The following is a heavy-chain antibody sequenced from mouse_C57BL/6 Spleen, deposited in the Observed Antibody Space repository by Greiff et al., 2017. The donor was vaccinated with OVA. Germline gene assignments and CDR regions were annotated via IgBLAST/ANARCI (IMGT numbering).Heavy chain of an antibody. D-gene: IGHD1-1*01. CDR3: AIPITTVVADY. Sequence: VQLQQPGAELVKPGASVKVSCKASGYTFTSYWMHWVKQRPGQGLEWIGRINPSDGDTNYNEKFKGKATLTVDKSSITVYMQLSSLKSEDSAVYSCAIPITTVVADYWGQGTTLTVSS. CDR2: INPSDGDT. J-gene: IGHJ2*01. CDR1: GYTFTSYW. V-gene: IGHV1-74*01.